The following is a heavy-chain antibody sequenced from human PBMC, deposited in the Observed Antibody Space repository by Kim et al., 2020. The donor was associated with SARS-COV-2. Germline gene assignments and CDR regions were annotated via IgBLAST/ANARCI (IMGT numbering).Heavy chain of an antibody. Sequence: GGSLRLSCATSGFTFNSYAMSWVRQAPGKGLDWVSGISGDGISTYYADSVKGRFTISRDNSKNTLYLQMNSLRAEDTAVYYCAKDRLTLNYYDSSGYYYGRYFVDYWRQGTVVTVSS. CDR3: AKDRLTLNYYDSSGYYYGRYFVDY. J-gene: IGHJ4*02. CDR1: GFTFNSYA. D-gene: IGHD3-22*01. V-gene: IGHV3-23*01. CDR2: ISGDGIST.